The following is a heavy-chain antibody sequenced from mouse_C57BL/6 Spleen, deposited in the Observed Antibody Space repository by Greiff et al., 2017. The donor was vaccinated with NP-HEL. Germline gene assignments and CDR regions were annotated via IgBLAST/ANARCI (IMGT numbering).Heavy chain of an antibody. Sequence: VQLQQSGAELVRPGASVTLSCKASGYTFTDYEMHWVKQTPVHGLEWIGAIDPETGGTAYNQKFKGKAKLTADKSSSTAYMELRSLTSEDSAVYYCTRSGTEGVDYWGQGTTLTVSS. J-gene: IGHJ2*01. D-gene: IGHD4-1*01. CDR3: TRSGTEGVDY. CDR1: GYTFTDYE. V-gene: IGHV1-15*01. CDR2: IDPETGGT.